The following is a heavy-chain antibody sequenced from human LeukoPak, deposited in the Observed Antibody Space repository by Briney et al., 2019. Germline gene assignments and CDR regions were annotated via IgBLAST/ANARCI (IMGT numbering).Heavy chain of an antibody. V-gene: IGHV1-18*01. J-gene: IGHJ4*02. CDR3: ARAGIAAAGRPFDY. CDR1: GYTFTSYG. CDR2: ISAYNGNT. Sequence: ASVKVSCKASGYTFTSYGISWVRQAPGQGLEWMGWISAYNGNTNYAQKFQGRVTMTGDTSTSSIYMELSSLRSEDTAVYYCARAGIAAAGRPFDYWGQGTLVTVSS. D-gene: IGHD6-13*01.